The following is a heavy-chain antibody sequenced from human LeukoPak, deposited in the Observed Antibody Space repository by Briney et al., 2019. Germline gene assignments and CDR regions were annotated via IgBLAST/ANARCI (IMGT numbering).Heavy chain of an antibody. CDR1: GGSFSGYY. CDR2: INHSGST. Sequence: ASETLSLTCAVYGGSFSGYYWSWIRQPPGKGLEWIGEINHSGSTNYNPSLKSRVTISVDTSKNQFSLKLSSVTAADTAVYYCARERGYDGGWYRDYWGQGTLVTVYS. D-gene: IGHD6-19*01. J-gene: IGHJ4*02. V-gene: IGHV4-34*01. CDR3: ARERGYDGGWYRDY.